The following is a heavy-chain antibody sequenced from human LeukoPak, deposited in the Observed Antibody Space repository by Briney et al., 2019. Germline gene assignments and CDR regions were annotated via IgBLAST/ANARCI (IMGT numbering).Heavy chain of an antibody. J-gene: IGHJ2*01. CDR2: ISSSSSYT. CDR1: GFTFSDYY. CDR3: AREPDSSGFYWYFDL. V-gene: IGHV3-11*05. D-gene: IGHD3-22*01. Sequence: GGSLRLSCAASGFTFSDYYMSWIRQAPGKGREWVSYISSSSSYTNYADSVKGRFTISRDNAKNSLYLQMNSLRAEDTAVYYCAREPDSSGFYWYFDLWGRGTLVTVSS.